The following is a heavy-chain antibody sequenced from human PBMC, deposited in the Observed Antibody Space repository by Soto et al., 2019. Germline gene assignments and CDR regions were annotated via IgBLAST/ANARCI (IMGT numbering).Heavy chain of an antibody. V-gene: IGHV1-18*01. CDR2: ISAYNGNT. Sequence: ASVKVSCKASGYTFTSYGISWVRQAPGQGLEWMGWISAYNGNTNYAQKLQGRVTMTTDTSTSTAYMELRSLRSDDTAVYYCARGGVITFEGGPFAYWSQGTLVPVSS. D-gene: IGHD3-16*01. CDR1: GYTFTSYG. J-gene: IGHJ4*02. CDR3: ARGGVITFEGGPFAY.